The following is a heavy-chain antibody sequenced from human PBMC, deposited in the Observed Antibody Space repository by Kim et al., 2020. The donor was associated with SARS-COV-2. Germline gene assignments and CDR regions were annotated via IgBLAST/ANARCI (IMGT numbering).Heavy chain of an antibody. D-gene: IGHD6-13*01. CDR2: IDSDGSST. J-gene: IGHJ6*02. CDR3: ARDLDSSSWYEPGMDV. Sequence: GGSLRLSCAASGFTFSNYWMHWVRQPPGKGLVWVSRIDSDGSSTTYADSVKGRFTISRDNAKNSLYLQMNSLRAEDTAVYYCARDLDSSSWYEPGMDVWGQGTTITVSS. CDR1: GFTFSNYW. V-gene: IGHV3-74*01.